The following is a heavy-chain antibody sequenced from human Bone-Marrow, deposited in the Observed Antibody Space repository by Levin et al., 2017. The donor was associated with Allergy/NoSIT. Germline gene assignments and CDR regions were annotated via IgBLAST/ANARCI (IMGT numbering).Heavy chain of an antibody. V-gene: IGHV1-8*01. CDR3: ARVPRLRWGHFFS. J-gene: IGHJ4*02. CDR2: INPNSGDT. CDR1: GYTFTSFY. Sequence: ASVKVSCKASGYTFTSFYMHWVRQAPGQGPEWMGWINPNSGDTGYSQGFEGRVTLTRNTSMATAYMELDSLISEDTAVYYCARVPRLRWGHFFSWGQGTPVTVSS. D-gene: IGHD3-3*02.